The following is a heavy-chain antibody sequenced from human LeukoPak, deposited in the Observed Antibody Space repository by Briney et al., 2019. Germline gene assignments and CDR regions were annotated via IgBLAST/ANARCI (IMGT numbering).Heavy chain of an antibody. Sequence: PSETLSLTCTVSGGSISSGSYYWSWIRQPAGKGLEWIGRIYTSGSTNYNPSLKSRVTISVDTSKNQFSLKLSSVTAADTAVYYCARGGYDILTDPWGQGPLVTVSS. CDR3: ARGGYDILTDP. CDR2: IYTSGST. CDR1: GGSISSGSYY. J-gene: IGHJ5*02. D-gene: IGHD3-9*01. V-gene: IGHV4-61*02.